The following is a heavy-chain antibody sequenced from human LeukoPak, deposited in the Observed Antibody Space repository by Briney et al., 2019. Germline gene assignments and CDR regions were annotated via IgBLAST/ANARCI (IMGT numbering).Heavy chain of an antibody. J-gene: IGHJ4*02. CDR1: RFTFSNCW. CDR3: ASPAKYSDTWYFDY. CDR2: IKQDGNEK. Sequence: PGGCLRLSCAASRFTFSNCWMSWVSQASGKGLEWVANIKQDGNEKYYVDSVKGRFTISRDNAKNSLYLQMSSLRAEDTAVYYCASPAKYSDTWYFDYWGQGTLVTASS. V-gene: IGHV3-7*01. D-gene: IGHD6-6*01.